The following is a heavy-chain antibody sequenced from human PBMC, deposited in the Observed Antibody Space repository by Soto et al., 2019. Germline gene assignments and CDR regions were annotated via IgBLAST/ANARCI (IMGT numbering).Heavy chain of an antibody. V-gene: IGHV3-21*06. CDR3: ARDQTGITTAGGGRIDR. J-gene: IGHJ5*02. CDR1: GFTFSSYA. Sequence: GGSLRLSCAASGFTFSSYAMKWVRQAPGKGLEWVSLISKSSTYIYYADSVKGRFTISRDNSKNTLYLQMSGLTPEDTAFYYCARDQTGITTAGGGRIDRWGQGTLVTVSS. CDR2: ISKSSTYI. D-gene: IGHD6-13*01.